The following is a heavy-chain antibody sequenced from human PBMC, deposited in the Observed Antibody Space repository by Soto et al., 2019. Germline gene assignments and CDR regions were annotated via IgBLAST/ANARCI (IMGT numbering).Heavy chain of an antibody. V-gene: IGHV1-69*13. Sequence: ASVKVSCKASGGTFSSYAISWVRQAPGQGLEWMGGVIPIFGTANYAQKFQGRVTITADESTSTAYMELSSLRSEDTAVYYCARDRGSGYDSYDAFDIWGQGTMVTVSS. D-gene: IGHD5-12*01. CDR3: ARDRGSGYDSYDAFDI. CDR2: VIPIFGTA. CDR1: GGTFSSYA. J-gene: IGHJ3*02.